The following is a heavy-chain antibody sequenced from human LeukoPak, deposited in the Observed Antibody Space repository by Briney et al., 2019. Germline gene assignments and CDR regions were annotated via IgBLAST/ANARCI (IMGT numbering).Heavy chain of an antibody. D-gene: IGHD1-1*01. Sequence: GGSLRLSCSASGFTFSNSAMHWVRQAPGKGLEWVAFISDDGSEKYYAEPVRGRFTISRDNSKNTLYLQMNSLRAEDTAVYYCAKEISYDRPFDYWGQGTLVTVSS. CDR3: AKEISYDRPFDY. CDR1: GFTFSNSA. J-gene: IGHJ4*02. CDR2: ISDDGSEK. V-gene: IGHV3-30*02.